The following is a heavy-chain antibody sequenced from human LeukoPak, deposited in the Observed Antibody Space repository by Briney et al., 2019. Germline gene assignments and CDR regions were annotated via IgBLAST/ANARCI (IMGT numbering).Heavy chain of an antibody. CDR2: INPNSGGT. CDR1: GYTFTGYY. J-gene: IGHJ6*03. Sequence: ASVKVSCKASGYTFTGYYMHWVRQAPGQGLEWMGWINPNSGGTNYAQKFQGRVTMTRDTSISTAYMELSRLRSDDTAVYYCARDQSKCSSTSCYIMDVWGKGTTVTVSS. CDR3: ARDQSKCSSTSCYIMDV. V-gene: IGHV1-2*02. D-gene: IGHD2-2*02.